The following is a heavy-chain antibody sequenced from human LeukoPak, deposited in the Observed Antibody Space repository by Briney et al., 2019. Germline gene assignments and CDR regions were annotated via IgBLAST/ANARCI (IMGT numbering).Heavy chain of an antibody. CDR2: LYNSGST. J-gene: IGHJ5*02. D-gene: IGHD1-26*01. Sequence: ASETLSLTCSVSGGSISNYYWSWLRQPPGKGLEWIGYLYNSGSTTYNPSLKSRVTISVDTSKNQFSLKLSSVTAADTAVYYCARDGSGTYYNWFGPWGQGTLVTVSS. CDR1: GGSISNYY. V-gene: IGHV4-59*01. CDR3: ARDGSGTYYNWFGP.